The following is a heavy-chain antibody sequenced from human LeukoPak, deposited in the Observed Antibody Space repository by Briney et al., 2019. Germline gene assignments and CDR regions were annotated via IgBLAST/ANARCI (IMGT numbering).Heavy chain of an antibody. D-gene: IGHD6-13*01. CDR3: ATSAVGGPNDY. J-gene: IGHJ4*02. CDR2: ISSGSYTI. CDR1: GFTFSSYS. V-gene: IGHV3-21*01. Sequence: GGSLRLSCAASGFTFSSYSMNWVRQAPGKGLEWVSVISSGSYTIYYADSVKGRSTISRDNAKNSLYLQMNSLRAEDTAVYYCATSAVGGPNDYWGQGTLVTVSS.